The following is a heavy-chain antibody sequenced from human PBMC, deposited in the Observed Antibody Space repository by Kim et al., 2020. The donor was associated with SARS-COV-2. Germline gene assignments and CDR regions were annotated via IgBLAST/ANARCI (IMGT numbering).Heavy chain of an antibody. D-gene: IGHD3-10*01. CDR1: GFTFSNAW. CDR3: TTGGSGSYTEYYYYYGMDV. V-gene: IGHV3-15*01. J-gene: IGHJ6*02. CDR2: IKSKTDGGTT. Sequence: GGSLRLSCAASGFTFSNAWMSWVRQAPGKGLEWVGRIKSKTDGGTTDYAAPVKGRFTISRDDSKNTLYLQMNSLKTEDTAVYYCTTGGSGSYTEYYYYYGMDVWGQGTTVTVCS.